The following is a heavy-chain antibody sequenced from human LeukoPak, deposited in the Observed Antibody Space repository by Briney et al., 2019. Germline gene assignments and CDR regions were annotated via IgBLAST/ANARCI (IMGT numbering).Heavy chain of an antibody. CDR3: ARASSYCSSTSCPHDIDAFDI. Sequence: PGGSLRLSCAASGFTFDDYGMSWVRQAPGKGLEWVSGINWNGGSTGYADSVKGRFTIYRDNAKNSLYLQMNSLRAEDTALYYCARASSYCSSTSCPHDIDAFDIWGQGTMVTVSS. D-gene: IGHD2-2*01. CDR1: GFTFDDYG. CDR2: INWNGGST. V-gene: IGHV3-20*04. J-gene: IGHJ3*02.